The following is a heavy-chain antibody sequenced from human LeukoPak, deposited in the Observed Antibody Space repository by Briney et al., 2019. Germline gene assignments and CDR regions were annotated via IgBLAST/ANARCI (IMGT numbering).Heavy chain of an antibody. V-gene: IGHV5-51*01. Sequence: GASLQISCKDSGYSFTNYWIVWVRQLPGKGLEWMGIIYPSDSDTRYSPSFQGQVTISADKSISTAYLQWNSLKASDTAMYYCARRHKRGAYSYAVDYWGQGTLVTVSS. CDR1: GYSFTNYW. CDR2: IYPSDSDT. CDR3: ARRHKRGAYSYAVDY. J-gene: IGHJ4*02. D-gene: IGHD5-18*01.